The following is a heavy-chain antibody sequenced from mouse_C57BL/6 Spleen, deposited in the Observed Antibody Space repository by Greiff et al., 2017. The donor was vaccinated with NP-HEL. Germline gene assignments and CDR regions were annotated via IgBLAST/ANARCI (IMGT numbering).Heavy chain of an antibody. CDR3: TGERLIYDGYYDY. CDR1: GFNIKDDY. J-gene: IGHJ2*01. CDR2: IDPENGDT. D-gene: IGHD2-3*01. V-gene: IGHV14-4*01. Sequence: EVQLQQSGAELVRPGASVKLSCTASGFNIKDDYMHWVKQRPEQGLEWIGWIDPENGDTEYASKFQGKATITADTSTNTTYLQLSGLTSEDTAVYYCTGERLIYDGYYDYWGQGTTLTVSS.